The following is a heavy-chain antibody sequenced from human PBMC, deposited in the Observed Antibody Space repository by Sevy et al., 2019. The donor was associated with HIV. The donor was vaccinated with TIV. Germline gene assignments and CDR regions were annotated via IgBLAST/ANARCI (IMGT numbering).Heavy chain of an antibody. CDR3: ARRNDFAI. V-gene: IGHV4-59*08. CDR2: VYYIGGT. J-gene: IGHJ3*02. CDR1: GGSMNSDH. Sequence: SETLSLTCAVSGGSMNSDHWNWIRQPPGKGLEWIGYVYYIGGTNYNPSLKNRVTISADRTKNQFSLKLTSVTAADTAVYYCARRNDFAIWGQGTMVTVSS.